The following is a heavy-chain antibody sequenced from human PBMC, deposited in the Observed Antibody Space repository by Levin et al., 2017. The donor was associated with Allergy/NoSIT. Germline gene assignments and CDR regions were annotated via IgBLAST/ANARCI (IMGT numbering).Heavy chain of an antibody. J-gene: IGHJ6*02. CDR2: IYYSGST. D-gene: IGHD5-12*01. CDR1: GGSISSSSYY. CDR3: ARDGSLPKQWPRVYGMDV. V-gene: IGHV4-39*07. Sequence: SETLSLTCTVSGGSISSSSYYWGWIRQPPGTGLEWIGSIYYSGSTYYNPSLKSRVTISVDTSKNQFSLKLSSVTAADTAVYYCARDGSLPKQWPRVYGMDVWGQGTTVTVSS.